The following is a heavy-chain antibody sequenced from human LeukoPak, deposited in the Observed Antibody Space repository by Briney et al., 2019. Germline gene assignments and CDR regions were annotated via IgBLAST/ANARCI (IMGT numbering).Heavy chain of an antibody. J-gene: IGHJ4*02. D-gene: IGHD7-27*01. V-gene: IGHV4-61*02. CDR1: GGSISSGSYY. CDR3: ARDLRTGDVEGNYFDY. CDR2: IYTSGST. Sequence: SETLSLTCTVSGGSISSGSYYWGWIRQPAGKGLEWIGRIYTSGSTNYNPSLKSRVTISVDTSKNQFSLKLSSVTAADTAVYYCARDLRTGDVEGNYFDYWGQGTLVTVSS.